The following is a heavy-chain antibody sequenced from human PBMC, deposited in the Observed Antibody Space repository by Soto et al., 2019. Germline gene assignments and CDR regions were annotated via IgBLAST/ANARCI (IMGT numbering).Heavy chain of an antibody. CDR3: ARDGDYYDSSGYYYFDY. Sequence: GGSLRLSCSASGFTFSSYAMHWVRQAPGKGLEYVSAISSNGGSTYYADSVKGRFTISRDNSKNTLYLQMSSLRAEDTAVYYCARDGDYYDSSGYYYFDYWGQGTLVTV. CDR2: ISSNGGST. V-gene: IGHV3-64D*06. CDR1: GFTFSSYA. J-gene: IGHJ4*02. D-gene: IGHD3-22*01.